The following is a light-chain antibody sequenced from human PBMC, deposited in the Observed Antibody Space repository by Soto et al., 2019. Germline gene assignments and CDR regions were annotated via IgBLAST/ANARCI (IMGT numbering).Light chain of an antibody. J-gene: IGKJ5*01. V-gene: IGKV3-11*01. Sequence: EIVLTQSPATLSLSPGEIATLSFSASQSVSSYLAWYQQKPGQAPRLLIYDASNRATGIPARFSGSGSGTDFTLTISSLEPEDFAVYYCQQRSNWPPPFGQGTRLEIK. CDR1: QSVSSY. CDR2: DAS. CDR3: QQRSNWPPP.